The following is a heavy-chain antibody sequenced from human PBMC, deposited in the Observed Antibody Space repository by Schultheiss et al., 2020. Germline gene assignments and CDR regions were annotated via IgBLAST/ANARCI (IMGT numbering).Heavy chain of an antibody. V-gene: IGHV2-26*01. Sequence: SGPTLVKPTETLTLTCTVSGFSLSNARMGVSWIRQPPGKALEWLAHIFSNDEKSYSTSLKSRLTITKDTSKNQVVLTMTNMDPVDTATYYCAHTIAAAGTEYFQHWGQGTLVTVSS. CDR2: IFSNDEK. CDR3: AHTIAAAGTEYFQH. CDR1: GFSLSNARMG. D-gene: IGHD6-13*01. J-gene: IGHJ1*01.